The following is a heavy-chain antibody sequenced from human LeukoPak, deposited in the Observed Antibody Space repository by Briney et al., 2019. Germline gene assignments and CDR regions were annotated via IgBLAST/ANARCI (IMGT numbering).Heavy chain of an antibody. V-gene: IGHV3-30*02. D-gene: IGHD6-19*01. Sequence: PGGSLRLSCAASGFTFSSYGMHWVRQAPGKGLEWVAFIRYDGSNKYYADSVKGRFTISRDNSKNTLYLQMNSLRAEDTAVYYCAKEGEWLTPFDYWGQGTLVTVSS. J-gene: IGHJ4*02. CDR1: GFTFSSYG. CDR2: IRYDGSNK. CDR3: AKEGEWLTPFDY.